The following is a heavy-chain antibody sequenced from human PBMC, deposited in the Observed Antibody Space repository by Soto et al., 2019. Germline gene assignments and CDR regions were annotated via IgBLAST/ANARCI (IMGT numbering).Heavy chain of an antibody. CDR1: GYTFTGYY. J-gene: IGHJ6*02. D-gene: IGHD2-21*01. Sequence: GASVKVSCKASGYTFTGYYVHWVREAPGQGLEWMGWINPETGGTSYAQKFQGRVTLSRDTSIYTAYLELSSLRFDDAAVYFCARERFQVISDGMDVWGQGTTVTVSS. CDR3: ARERFQVISDGMDV. CDR2: INPETGGT. V-gene: IGHV1-2*02.